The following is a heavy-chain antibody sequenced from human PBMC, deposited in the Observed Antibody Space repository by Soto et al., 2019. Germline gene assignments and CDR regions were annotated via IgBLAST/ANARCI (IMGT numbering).Heavy chain of an antibody. CDR2: ISYDGSNK. D-gene: IGHD1-1*01. CDR1: GFTFSSYG. J-gene: IGHJ6*02. V-gene: IGHV3-30*18. Sequence: GGSLRLSCAASGFTFSSYGMHWVRQAQGKGLEGVAVISYDGSNKYYADSVKGRLTISRDNSKNTLYLQMTSLRAEATAVYYCAKGYFLYYYYYYGMDVWGQGTTVTVSS. CDR3: AKGYFLYYYYYYGMDV.